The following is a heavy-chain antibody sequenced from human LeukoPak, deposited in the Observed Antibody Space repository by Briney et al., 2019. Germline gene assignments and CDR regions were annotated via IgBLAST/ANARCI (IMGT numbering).Heavy chain of an antibody. CDR1: GFTFSSYG. Sequence: GGSLRLSCAASGFTFSSYGMHWVRQAPGKGLEWVAVIWYDGSNKYYADSVKGRFTISRDNSKNTLYLQMNSLRAEDTAVYYCARDRGYDWYYYYYYYMDAWGKGTTVTVSS. D-gene: IGHD5-12*01. CDR3: ARDRGYDWYYYYYYYMDA. V-gene: IGHV3-33*01. CDR2: IWYDGSNK. J-gene: IGHJ6*03.